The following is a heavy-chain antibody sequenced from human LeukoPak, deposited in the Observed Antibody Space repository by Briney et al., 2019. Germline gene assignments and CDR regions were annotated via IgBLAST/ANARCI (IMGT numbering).Heavy chain of an antibody. V-gene: IGHV3-9*01. CDR2: ISWNSGSI. J-gene: IGHJ5*02. D-gene: IGHD5-18*01. CDR1: GFTFDEYA. Sequence: GRPLRLSCAASGFTFDEYAMDWVRQAPGKGLEWVSGISWNSGSIGYADSVKGRFTISRDNAKISLYLQMNSLRAEDTALYYCAKDRAAMVLGWFDPWGQGTLVTVSS. CDR3: AKDRAAMVLGWFDP.